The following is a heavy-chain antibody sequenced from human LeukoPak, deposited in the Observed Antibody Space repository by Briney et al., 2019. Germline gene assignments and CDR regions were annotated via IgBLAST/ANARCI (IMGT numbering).Heavy chain of an antibody. J-gene: IGHJ6*03. CDR2: ISSSSSYI. CDR3: AREDSSSPYYMDV. Sequence: PGGSLRLSCAASGFTFSSYEMNWVRQAPGQGLEWVSSISSSSSYIYYADSVKGRFTISRDNAKNSLYLQMNSLRAEDTAVYYCAREDSSSPYYMDVWGKGTTVTVSS. V-gene: IGHV3-21*01. D-gene: IGHD6-6*01. CDR1: GFTFSSYE.